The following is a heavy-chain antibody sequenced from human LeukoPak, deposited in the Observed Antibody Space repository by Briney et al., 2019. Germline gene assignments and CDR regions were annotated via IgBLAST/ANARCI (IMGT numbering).Heavy chain of an antibody. CDR3: ARSSYSSSSSV. Sequence: GGSLRLSCAVSGFTLSGFWMSWSRQAPGKGLEWVASINSDGSEGYYADVVKGRFTISRDNAKNSLYLQINSLRAEDTAVYYCARSSYSSSSSVWGQGTMVTVSS. V-gene: IGHV3-7*03. CDR1: GFTLSGFW. D-gene: IGHD6-6*01. J-gene: IGHJ3*01. CDR2: INSDGSEG.